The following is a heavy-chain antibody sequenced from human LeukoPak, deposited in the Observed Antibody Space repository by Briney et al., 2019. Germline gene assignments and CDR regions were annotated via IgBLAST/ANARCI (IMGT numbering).Heavy chain of an antibody. Sequence: SETLSLTCNVSGGSISSYYWSWIRQHPGKGLEWIGYIYYSGSTYYNPSLKSRVTISVDTSKNQFSLKLSSVTAADTAVHYCARVRGAYYYDSSGNAFDIWGQGTMVTVSS. CDR1: GGSISSYY. D-gene: IGHD3-22*01. J-gene: IGHJ3*02. V-gene: IGHV4-59*06. CDR3: ARVRGAYYYDSSGNAFDI. CDR2: IYYSGST.